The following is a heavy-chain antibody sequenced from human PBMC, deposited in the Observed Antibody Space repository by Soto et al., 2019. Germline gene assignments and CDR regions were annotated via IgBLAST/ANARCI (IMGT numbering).Heavy chain of an antibody. Sequence: SETLSLTCAVSGGSISSGGYSWSWIRQPPGRGLEWIGYIYHSGSTYYNPSLKSRVTISVDRSKNQFSLKLSSVTAADTAVYYCARAHGSGWGAFDIWGQGTMVTVSS. D-gene: IGHD3-10*01. V-gene: IGHV4-30-2*01. J-gene: IGHJ3*02. CDR3: ARAHGSGWGAFDI. CDR1: GGSISSGGYS. CDR2: IYHSGST.